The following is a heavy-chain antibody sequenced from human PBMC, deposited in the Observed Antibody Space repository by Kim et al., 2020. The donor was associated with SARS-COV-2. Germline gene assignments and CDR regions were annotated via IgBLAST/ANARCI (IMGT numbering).Heavy chain of an antibody. V-gene: IGHV4-34*01. D-gene: IGHD7-27*01. CDR3: ARTMPDNWGDGSSFDY. CDR2: INHSGST. CDR1: GGSFSGYY. Sequence: SETLSLTCAVYGGSFSGYYWSWIRQPPGKGLEWIGEINHSGSTNYNPSLKSRVTISVDTSKNQFSLKLSSVTAADTAVYYCARTMPDNWGDGSSFDYWGQGTLVTVSS. J-gene: IGHJ4*02.